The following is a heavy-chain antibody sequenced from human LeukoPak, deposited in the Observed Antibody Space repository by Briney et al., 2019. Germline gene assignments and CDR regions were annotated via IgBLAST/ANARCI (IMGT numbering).Heavy chain of an antibody. CDR2: ISGYNGNT. J-gene: IGHJ6*02. CDR1: GYTLTKYG. CDR3: GRDYYYGTSAPYNFGIDV. Sequence: ASVKVSCKASGYTLTKYGISWVRQAPGHGPEWMGWISGYNGNTNYAQKFQGRVTMTTDTSTSTAYMELRDLKSDDTAVYYCGRDYYYGTSAPYNFGIDVWGQGTTVTVSS. D-gene: IGHD3-10*01. V-gene: IGHV1-18*04.